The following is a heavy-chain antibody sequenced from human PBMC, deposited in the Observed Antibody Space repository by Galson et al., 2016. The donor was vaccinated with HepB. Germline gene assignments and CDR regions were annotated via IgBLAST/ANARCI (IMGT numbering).Heavy chain of an antibody. J-gene: IGHJ4*02. V-gene: IGHV3-30-3*01. CDR1: GFTFRSYA. Sequence: SLRLSCAGSGFTFRSYALHWVRQAPGKGLEWVAVMSYEGDNKHYADSVKGRFTVSRDNSKNTLHLQINSLRTEDTAAYYCAGGNCSSASCYTLDYWGQGTLVTVSS. CDR3: AGGNCSSASCYTLDY. D-gene: IGHD2-2*02. CDR2: MSYEGDNK.